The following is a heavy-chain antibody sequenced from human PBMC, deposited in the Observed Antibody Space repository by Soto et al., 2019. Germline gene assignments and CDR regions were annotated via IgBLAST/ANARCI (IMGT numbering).Heavy chain of an antibody. D-gene: IGHD1-7*01. CDR1: GGTFSSYT. Sequence: QVQLVQSGAEVKKPGSSVKVSCKASGGTFSSYTISWVRQAPGQGLEWMGRIIPILGIANYAQKFQGRVTITADKSTSTAYMELSSLRSEDTAVYYCARYWGKLDLRTHWFDPWAREPWSPSPQ. CDR2: IIPILGIA. V-gene: IGHV1-69*02. CDR3: ARYWGKLDLRTHWFDP. J-gene: IGHJ5*02.